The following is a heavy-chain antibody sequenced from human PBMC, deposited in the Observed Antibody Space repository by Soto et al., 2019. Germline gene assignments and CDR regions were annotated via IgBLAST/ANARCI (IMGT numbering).Heavy chain of an antibody. D-gene: IGHD1-20*01. CDR2: IYYSGST. CDR3: ARDLNYYFDY. Sequence: PETLSLTCTVSSGSISSFYWSWIRQPPGKGLEWIGYIYYSGSTNYNPSLKSRVTISVDTSKNQFSLKLRSVTAADTAVYYCARDLNYYFDYWGQGTLVTVSS. J-gene: IGHJ4*02. V-gene: IGHV4-59*01. CDR1: SGSISSFY.